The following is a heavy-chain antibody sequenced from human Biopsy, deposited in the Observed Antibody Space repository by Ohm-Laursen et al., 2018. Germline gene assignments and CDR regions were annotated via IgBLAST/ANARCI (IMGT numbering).Heavy chain of an antibody. CDR2: IYITGET. J-gene: IGHJ5*02. D-gene: IGHD3-10*01. CDR3: ARAPPLIRGVVESWFGP. Sequence: SETLSLTCTVSGGYISHYYWTWIRQPAGQGLEWIGRIYITGETDYNPSLKSRVTMSVDSSKKQFSMKLKSVTAADTAIYYCARAPPLIRGVVESWFGPWGQGILVTVSS. CDR1: GGYISHYY. V-gene: IGHV4-4*07.